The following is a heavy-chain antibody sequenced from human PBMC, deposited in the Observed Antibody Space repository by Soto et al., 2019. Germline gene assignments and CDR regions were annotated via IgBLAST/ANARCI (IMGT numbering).Heavy chain of an antibody. V-gene: IGHV3-23*01. D-gene: IGHD2-2*01. J-gene: IGHJ6*02. CDR2: IGESGTPT. CDR3: ARDIPGERYYGMDV. Sequence: EVQLLASGGGLVQPGGSLRLSCAASGFTFSSYAMKWVRQAPGKGLEWVSLIGESGTPTYYADSVKGRSTISRDNSGNTLFLEMYSLRAEDTAVYYCARDIPGERYYGMDVWGQGTTVTVSS. CDR1: GFTFSSYA.